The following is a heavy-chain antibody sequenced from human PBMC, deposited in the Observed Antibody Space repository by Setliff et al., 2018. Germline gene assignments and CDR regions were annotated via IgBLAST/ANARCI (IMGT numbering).Heavy chain of an antibody. CDR1: GGSINSYY. D-gene: IGHD2-8*02. Sequence: PSETLSLTCIVSGGSINSYYWNWIRQPPGKGLEWIGYIYYSGNSNYDTNYNPSLKSRVTISVDTSNNQFSLKLSSVTAADTALYYCTVYNTGSSKDHYWGQGTPVTVSS. CDR3: TVYNTGSSKDHY. J-gene: IGHJ4*02. V-gene: IGHV4-59*12. CDR2: IYYSGNSNYDT.